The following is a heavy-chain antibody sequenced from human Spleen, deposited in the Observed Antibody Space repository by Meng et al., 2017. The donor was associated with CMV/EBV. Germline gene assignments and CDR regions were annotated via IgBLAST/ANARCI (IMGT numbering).Heavy chain of an antibody. CDR2: IYGGGTGT. CDR3: AKVYGGNSLDAFDI. Sequence: LSLTCAASGFTFDDYGMSWVRQAPGKGLEWVSVIYGGGTGTHHADAVQGRFTISRDNSKNTLYLEMSSLRVEDTAIYYCAKVYGGNSLDAFDIWGQGTMVTVSS. J-gene: IGHJ3*02. V-gene: IGHV3-23*03. D-gene: IGHD4-23*01. CDR1: GFTFDDYG.